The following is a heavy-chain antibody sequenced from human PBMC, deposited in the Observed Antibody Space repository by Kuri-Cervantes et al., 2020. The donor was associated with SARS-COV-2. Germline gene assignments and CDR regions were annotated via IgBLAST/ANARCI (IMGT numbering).Heavy chain of an antibody. CDR3: ARARIAAAGYNWFDP. CDR2: IYHSGST. CDR1: GGSFSGYY. V-gene: IGHV4-34*01. D-gene: IGHD6-13*01. J-gene: IGHJ5*02. Sequence: ESLKISCAVYGGSFSGYYWSWIRQPPGKGLEWIGYIYHSGSTYYNPSLKSRVTISVDRSKNQFSLKLSSVTAADTAVYYCARARIAAAGYNWFDPWGQGTLVTVSS.